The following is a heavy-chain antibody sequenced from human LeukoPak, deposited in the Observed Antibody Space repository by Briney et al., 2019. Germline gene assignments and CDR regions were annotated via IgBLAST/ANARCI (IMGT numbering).Heavy chain of an antibody. V-gene: IGHV3-30-3*01. CDR1: GFTFSNYA. CDR2: ISYDGSNK. Sequence: GGSLRLSCAASGFTFSNYAMHWVRKAPGKGLEWVAVISYDGSNKYYADSVKGRFTISRDNSKNTLYLQMNSLRAEDTAGYFCARDLGSGGSCYRNWGQGTLVTVSS. J-gene: IGHJ4*02. CDR3: ARDLGSGGSCYRN. D-gene: IGHD2-15*01.